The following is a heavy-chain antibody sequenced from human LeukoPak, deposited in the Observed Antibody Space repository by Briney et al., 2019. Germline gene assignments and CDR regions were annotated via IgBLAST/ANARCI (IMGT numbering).Heavy chain of an antibody. D-gene: IGHD5-18*01. Sequence: GGSLRLSCAASGFTFSSYEMNWVRQAPGKGLEWVSSISSSSSYIYYADSVKGRFTISRDNAKNSLYLQMNSLRAEDTAVYYCARDAVDTAMVNWGQGTLVTVSS. J-gene: IGHJ4*02. CDR3: ARDAVDTAMVN. V-gene: IGHV3-21*01. CDR1: GFTFSSYE. CDR2: ISSSSSYI.